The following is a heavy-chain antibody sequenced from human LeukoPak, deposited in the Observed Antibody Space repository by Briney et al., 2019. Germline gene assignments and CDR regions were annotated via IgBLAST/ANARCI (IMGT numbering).Heavy chain of an antibody. V-gene: IGHV4-39*07. CDR2: IYYSGST. CDR1: GGSISSSSYY. CDR3: ARRSSGWYVFDY. D-gene: IGHD6-19*01. Sequence: PSETLSLTCTVPGGSISSSSYYWGWIRQPPGKGLEWIGSIYYSGSTYYNPSLKSRVTISVDTSKNQFSLKLSSVTAADTAVYYCARRSSGWYVFDYWGQGTLVTVSS. J-gene: IGHJ4*02.